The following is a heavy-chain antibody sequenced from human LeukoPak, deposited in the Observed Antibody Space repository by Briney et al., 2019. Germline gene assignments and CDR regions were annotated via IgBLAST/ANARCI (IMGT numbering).Heavy chain of an antibody. V-gene: IGHV4-39*01. J-gene: IGHJ5*02. CDR2: IYYSGST. D-gene: IGHD3-22*01. CDR1: GGSISSSSYY. Sequence: PSETLSLTCTVSGGSISSSSYYWGWIRQPPGKGLEWIGSIYYSGSTYYNPSLKSRVTISVDTSKNQFSLKLSSVTAADTAVYYCARHSGDSSGYNWFDPWGQGTLVTVSS. CDR3: ARHSGDSSGYNWFDP.